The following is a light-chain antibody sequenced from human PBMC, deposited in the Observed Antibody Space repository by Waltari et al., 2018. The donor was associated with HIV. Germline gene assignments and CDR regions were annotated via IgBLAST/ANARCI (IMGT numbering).Light chain of an antibody. CDR2: WAS. CDR3: QQYYRTPPT. Sequence: DIVMTQSPDSLAVSLGERATINCKSSQSVLYTSNNKNFLAWYQQTPGQHPRLLISWASTRESGVPDRFSGSGSETDFTLTISSLQAEDVAVYYCQQYYRTPPTFGGGTKVEIK. CDR1: QSVLYTSNNKNF. J-gene: IGKJ4*01. V-gene: IGKV4-1*01.